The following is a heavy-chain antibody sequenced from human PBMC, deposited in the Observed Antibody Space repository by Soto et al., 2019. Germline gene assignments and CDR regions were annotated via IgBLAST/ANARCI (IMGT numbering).Heavy chain of an antibody. CDR2: IYYSGST. CDR3: ARTRDWFDP. V-gene: IGHV4-59*01. CDR1: GGSISSYY. J-gene: IGHJ5*02. Sequence: KTSDTLSLTCTVSGGSISSYYWSWIRQPPGKGLEWIGYIYYSGSTNYNPSLKSRVTISVDTSKNQFSLKLSSVTAADTAVYYCARTRDWFDPWGQGTLVTVSS.